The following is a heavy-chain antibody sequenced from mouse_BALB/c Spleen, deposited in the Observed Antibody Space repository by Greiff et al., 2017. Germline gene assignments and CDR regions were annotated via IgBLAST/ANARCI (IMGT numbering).Heavy chain of an antibody. CDR3: ARRPFYYDYDWYFDV. J-gene: IGHJ1*01. Sequence: VQLQQPGAELVKPGASVKLSCKASGYTFTSYWMHWVKQRPGQGLEWIGEINPSNGRTNYNEKFKSKATLTVDKSSSTAYMQLSSLTSEDSAVYYCARRPFYYDYDWYFDVWGAGTTVTVSS. CDR1: GYTFTSYW. V-gene: IGHV1S81*02. D-gene: IGHD2-4*01. CDR2: INPSNGRT.